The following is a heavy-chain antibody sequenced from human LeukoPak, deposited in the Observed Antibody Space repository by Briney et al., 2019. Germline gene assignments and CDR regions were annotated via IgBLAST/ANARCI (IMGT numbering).Heavy chain of an antibody. CDR2: INPNSGDT. CDR3: ARYWQHDAFDI. J-gene: IGHJ3*02. V-gene: IGHV1-2*02. Sequence: GASVKVSCKASGYTFTGYYMHWVRQAPGQGLEWMGWINPNSGDTKYAQKFQGRVTMTRDTSISTAYMELSNQTSDDTAVYYCARYWQHDAFDIWGQGTMVTVSS. CDR1: GYTFTGYY. D-gene: IGHD6-13*01.